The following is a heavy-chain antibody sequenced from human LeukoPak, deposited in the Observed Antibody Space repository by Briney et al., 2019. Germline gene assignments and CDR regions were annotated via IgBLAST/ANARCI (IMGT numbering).Heavy chain of an antibody. V-gene: IGHV3-48*01. CDR3: ARVHTAVTPFDS. CDR1: GFTFSSYS. CDR2: ISSPSSTI. J-gene: IGHJ4*02. Sequence: GGSLRLSCAASGFTFSSYSMNWVRQAPGKGLEWVSYISSPSSTIYYADSVKGRFTISRDNAKSSLYLQMNSLRAEDTAVYYCARVHTAVTPFDSWGQGTLVTVSS. D-gene: IGHD4-23*01.